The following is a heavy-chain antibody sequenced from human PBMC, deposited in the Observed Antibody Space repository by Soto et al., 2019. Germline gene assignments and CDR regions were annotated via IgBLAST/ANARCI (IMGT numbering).Heavy chain of an antibody. CDR2: FWYDASAQ. CDR3: VFGSWNQYFFDH. V-gene: IGHV3-33*08. Sequence: GGSLRLSCTTSGFTFTSYSMHWVRQAPGKGLEWVATFWYDASAQRYADSVKGRFTISRDPSRGTVYLLMDSLRTDDTAVYYCVFGSWNQYFFDHWGQAIVVTVSS. D-gene: IGHD6-13*01. CDR1: GFTFTSYS. J-gene: IGHJ4*02.